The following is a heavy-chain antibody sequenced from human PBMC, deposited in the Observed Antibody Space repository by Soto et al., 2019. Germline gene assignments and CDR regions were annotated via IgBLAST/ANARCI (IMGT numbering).Heavy chain of an antibody. D-gene: IGHD2-21*02. CDR3: ARSIVVVTLYGMDV. Sequence: SETLSLTCAVYGGSFSGYYWSWIRQPPGKGLEWIGEINHSGSTNYNPSLKSRVTISVDTSKNQFSLKLSSVTAADTAVYYCARSIVVVTLYGMDVWGQGTTAPVYS. CDR1: GGSFSGYY. CDR2: INHSGST. J-gene: IGHJ6*02. V-gene: IGHV4-34*01.